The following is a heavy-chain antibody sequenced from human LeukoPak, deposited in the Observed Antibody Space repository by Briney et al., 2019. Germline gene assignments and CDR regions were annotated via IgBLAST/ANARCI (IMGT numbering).Heavy chain of an antibody. V-gene: IGHV4-59*08. CDR1: GGSISSYY. CDR2: IYYSGST. Sequence: PSETLSLTCTVSGGSISSYYWSWIRQPPGKGLEWIGYIYYSGSTNYNPSLKSRVTISVDTSKNQFSLKPSSVTAADTAVYYCARRYSYGASDAFDIWGQGTMVTVSS. CDR3: ARRYSYGASDAFDI. D-gene: IGHD5-18*01. J-gene: IGHJ3*02.